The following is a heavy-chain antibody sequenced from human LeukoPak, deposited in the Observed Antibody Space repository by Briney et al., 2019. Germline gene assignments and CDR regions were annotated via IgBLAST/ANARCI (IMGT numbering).Heavy chain of an antibody. CDR3: ARVRAGSRFDAFDI. D-gene: IGHD2-2*01. V-gene: IGHV4-38-2*02. Sequence: SETLSLTCTVSGYSISSGYFWAWISQPPGKGLEWIASIYHSGSTYYSPSLKSRVTMSVDTSKNQFSLKLTSVTAADTAVYYCARVRAGSRFDAFDIWGQGTMVTVSS. CDR2: IYHSGST. CDR1: GYSISSGYF. J-gene: IGHJ3*02.